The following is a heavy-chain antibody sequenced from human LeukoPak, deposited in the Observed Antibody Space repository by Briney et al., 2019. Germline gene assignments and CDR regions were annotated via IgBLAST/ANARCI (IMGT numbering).Heavy chain of an antibody. CDR1: GFTFSSYA. Sequence: GGSLRLSCAASGFTFSSYAMHWVRQAPGKGLEYVSAISSNGGSTYYTNSVRGRFTISRDNSKNALYLQMGSLRDEDTAMYFCAREQPAGSTDYWGQGTLVTVSS. CDR2: ISSNGGST. CDR3: AREQPAGSTDY. D-gene: IGHD2-2*01. V-gene: IGHV3-64*01. J-gene: IGHJ4*02.